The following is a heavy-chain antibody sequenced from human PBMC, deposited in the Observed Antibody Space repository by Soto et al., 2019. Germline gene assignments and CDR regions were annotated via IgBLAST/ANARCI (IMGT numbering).Heavy chain of an antibody. D-gene: IGHD2-15*01. CDR1: GFTFSSYA. CDR3: AKDDKVVVAATGFDY. V-gene: IGHV3-23*01. CDR2: ISGSGGST. J-gene: IGHJ4*02. Sequence: PGGSLRLSCAASGFTFSSYAMSWVRQAPGKGLEWVSAISGSGGSTYYADSVKGRFTISRDNSKNTLYLQMNSLRAEDTAVYYCAKDDKVVVAATGFDYWGQGTLVTVSS.